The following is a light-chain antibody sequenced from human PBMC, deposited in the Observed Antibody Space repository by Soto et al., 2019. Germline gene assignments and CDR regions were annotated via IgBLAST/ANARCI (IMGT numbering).Light chain of an antibody. CDR1: QSISRW. Sequence: DIQMTQSPSTLSASVGDRVTITCRASQSISRWVAWYQQKPGKAPKLLIYDASSLESGVPSRFSGSGSGTEFTLTISSLQPYDFATYYCQQYNHYSTFGQGTKLEIK. CDR2: DAS. V-gene: IGKV1-5*01. CDR3: QQYNHYST. J-gene: IGKJ2*01.